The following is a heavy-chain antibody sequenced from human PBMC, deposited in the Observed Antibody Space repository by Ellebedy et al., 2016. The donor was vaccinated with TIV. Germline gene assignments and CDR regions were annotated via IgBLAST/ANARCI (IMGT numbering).Heavy chain of an antibody. V-gene: IGHV3-33*08. J-gene: IGHJ4*02. CDR3: AKGYSSPRGEYFDY. Sequence: GESLKISXAASGVTFSKHWMSWVRQAAGKGLEWVAVIWSDRSNKYYVDSVKGRFTISRDISKNTLYLQMNSLRAEDTGVYYCAKGYSSPRGEYFDYWGQGTLVTVSS. CDR1: GVTFSKHW. CDR2: IWSDRSNK. D-gene: IGHD6-13*01.